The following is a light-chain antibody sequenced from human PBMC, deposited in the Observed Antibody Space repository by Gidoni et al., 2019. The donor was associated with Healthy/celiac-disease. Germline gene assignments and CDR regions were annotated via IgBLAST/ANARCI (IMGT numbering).Light chain of an antibody. CDR1: QSVLYSSNNRNY. J-gene: IGKJ3*01. CDR2: WAS. CDR3: QQYYSTSFT. Sequence: DIVITRSPDSLDVSLGGRATINCKSSQSVLYSSNNRNYLAWYQQKPGQPPKLLIYWASTRDSGVPDRFSGSGFGTDFTLTISSLQAEDVAVYYCQQYYSTSFTFGPGTKVDIK. V-gene: IGKV4-1*01.